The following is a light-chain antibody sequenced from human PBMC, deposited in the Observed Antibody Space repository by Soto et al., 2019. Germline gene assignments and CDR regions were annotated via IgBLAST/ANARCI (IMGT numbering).Light chain of an antibody. CDR3: QTWGAGFWV. Sequence: QPVLTQSPSASASLGASVKLTCTLSSGHSSYAIAWHQQQPEKGPRYLMKLNSDGSHSKGDGIPDRFSGSSSGAECYLTISSLQSEDEADYYCQTWGAGFWVFGGGTKLTLL. CDR1: SGHSSYA. J-gene: IGLJ3*02. V-gene: IGLV4-69*01. CDR2: LNSDGSH.